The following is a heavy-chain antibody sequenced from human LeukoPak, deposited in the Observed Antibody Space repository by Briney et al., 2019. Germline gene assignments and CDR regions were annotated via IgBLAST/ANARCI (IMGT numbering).Heavy chain of an antibody. CDR3: ARALYDTSGYFLDY. J-gene: IGHJ4*02. Sequence: SETLSLICAVYGGSFSNYHWSWIRQPAGKGLEWIGRISTSGNTNYYPSLKSRVTISVDTSKNQFSLNLSSVTAADTAVYYCARALYDTSGYFLDYWGQGTLVTVSS. D-gene: IGHD3-22*01. V-gene: IGHV4-59*10. CDR1: GGSFSNYH. CDR2: ISTSGNT.